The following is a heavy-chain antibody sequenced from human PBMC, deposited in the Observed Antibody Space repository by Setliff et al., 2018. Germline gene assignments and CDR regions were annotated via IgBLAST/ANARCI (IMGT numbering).Heavy chain of an antibody. CDR2: MYYSGST. V-gene: IGHV4-39*01. D-gene: IGHD3-10*01. CDR1: GGSISSGSYY. Sequence: SETLSLTCSVSGGSISSGSYYWGWIRQSPGKGLEWIGSMYYSGSTYYNPSLKGRVTLSVDTTKNQFSLKLASMTAADTAVYFCARHLLVQGTYHFDYWGQGSPVTVSS. CDR3: ARHLLVQGTYHFDY. J-gene: IGHJ4*02.